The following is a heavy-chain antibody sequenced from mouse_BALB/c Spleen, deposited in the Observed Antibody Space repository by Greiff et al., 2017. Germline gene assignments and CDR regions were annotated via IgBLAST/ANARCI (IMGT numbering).Heavy chain of an antibody. Sequence: DVMLVESGGGLVKPGGSLKLYCAASGFTFSSYAMSWVRQSPEKRLEWVAEISSGGSYTYYPDTVTGRFTISRDNAKNTLYLEMSSLRSEDTAMYYCARERSDGAWFAYWGQGTLVTVSA. CDR1: GFTFSSYA. D-gene: IGHD1-1*01. CDR2: ISSGGSYT. CDR3: ARERSDGAWFAY. V-gene: IGHV5-9-4*01. J-gene: IGHJ3*01.